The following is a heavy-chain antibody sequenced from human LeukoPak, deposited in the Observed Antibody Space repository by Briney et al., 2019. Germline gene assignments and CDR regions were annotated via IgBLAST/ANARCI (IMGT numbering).Heavy chain of an antibody. Sequence: SETLSLTCTVSGGSISSYYWSWIRQPPGKGLEGIGSIYYSGSTYYNPSLKSRVTISVDTSKNQFSLKLSSVTAADTAVYYCARTSGWYGLYYFDYWGQGTLVTVSS. CDR2: IYYSGST. CDR3: ARTSGWYGLYYFDY. CDR1: GGSISSYY. V-gene: IGHV4-39*01. J-gene: IGHJ4*02. D-gene: IGHD6-19*01.